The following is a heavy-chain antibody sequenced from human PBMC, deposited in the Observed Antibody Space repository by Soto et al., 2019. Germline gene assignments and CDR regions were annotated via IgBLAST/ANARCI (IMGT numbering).Heavy chain of an antibody. CDR2: IIPIFGTA. V-gene: IGHV1-69*13. CDR1: GGTFSSYA. J-gene: IGHJ4*02. D-gene: IGHD4-17*01. CDR3: ASPSPCTVTTTVFDY. Sequence: ASVKVSCKASGGTFSSYAISWVRQAPGQGLEWMGGIIPIFGTANYAQKFQGRVTITADESTSTAYMELSSLRSEDTAVYYCASPSPCTVTTTVFDYWGQGTLVTVSS.